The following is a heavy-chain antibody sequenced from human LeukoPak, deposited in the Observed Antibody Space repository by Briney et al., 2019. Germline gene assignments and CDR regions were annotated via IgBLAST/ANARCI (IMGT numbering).Heavy chain of an antibody. D-gene: IGHD5-18*01. Sequence: GGSLRLSCAASGFTVSSNYMSWVRQAPGKGLEWVSVIYSGGSTYYADSVKGRFTLSRHNSKNTLYLQMNSLRAEDTAVYYCARDGYNSGSGGYYFDYWGQGTLVTVSS. CDR2: IYSGGST. CDR1: GFTVSSNY. CDR3: ARDGYNSGSGGYYFDY. V-gene: IGHV3-53*04. J-gene: IGHJ4*02.